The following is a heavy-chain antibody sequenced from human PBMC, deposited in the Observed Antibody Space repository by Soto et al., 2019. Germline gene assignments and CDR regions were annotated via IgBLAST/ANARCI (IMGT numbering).Heavy chain of an antibody. CDR3: AKSSFGCVLGESYPYDYCYYGMDV. D-gene: IGHD3-10*01. J-gene: IGHJ6*02. Sequence: QTXGSLRLSCAASGFTFSNYAMRGVRQAPGKGLEWVSVISGSGGSTYYADSVKGRFTISRDNSKNTLYLQMNSLRAEDTAVYYCAKSSFGCVLGESYPYDYCYYGMDVWGQGTTVTVSS. CDR2: ISGSGGST. CDR1: GFTFSNYA. V-gene: IGHV3-23*01.